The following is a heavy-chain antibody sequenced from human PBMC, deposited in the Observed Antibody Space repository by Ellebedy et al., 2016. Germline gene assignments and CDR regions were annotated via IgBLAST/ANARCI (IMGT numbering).Heavy chain of an antibody. CDR1: GDSVSSNSGN. D-gene: IGHD3-10*01. V-gene: IGHV6-1*01. CDR3: ATAGRYPSGAYFDY. CDR2: TYYRSKWYY. Sequence: SQTLSLTCAISGDSVSSNSGNWNWIRQSPSRGLEWLGRTYYRSKWYYEYAVSVKSRITINPDTSNKQFSLQLNSVTAEDTAVYYCATAGRYPSGAYFDYWGQGTLVTVSS. J-gene: IGHJ4*02.